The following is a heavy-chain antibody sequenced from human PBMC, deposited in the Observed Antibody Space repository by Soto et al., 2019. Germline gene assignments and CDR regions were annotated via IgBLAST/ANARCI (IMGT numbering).Heavy chain of an antibody. Sequence: SVKVSCKASGGTFSSYAISWVRQAPGQGLEWMGGIIPIFGTANYAQKFQGRVTITADESTSTAYMELSSLRSEDTAVYYCARGRTVRNYADDSSDYFYFFDYWGQGTQVTVSS. CDR3: ARGRTVRNYADDSSDYFYFFDY. J-gene: IGHJ4*02. CDR1: GGTFSSYA. CDR2: IIPIFGTA. V-gene: IGHV1-69*13. D-gene: IGHD3-22*01.